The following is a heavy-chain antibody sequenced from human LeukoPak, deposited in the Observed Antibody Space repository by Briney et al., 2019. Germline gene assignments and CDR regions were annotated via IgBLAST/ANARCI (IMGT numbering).Heavy chain of an antibody. J-gene: IGHJ4*02. CDR2: ISYDGSNK. D-gene: IGHD2-21*01. CDR1: GFTFSSYA. CDR3: ARGVSY. V-gene: IGHV3-30*04. Sequence: GGSLRLSCAASGFTFSSYAMHWVRQAPGKGLEWVAVISYDGSNKYYADSVKGRFTISRDNAKNSMDLQMNSLRVEDTAVYYCARGVSYWGQGTLVTVSS.